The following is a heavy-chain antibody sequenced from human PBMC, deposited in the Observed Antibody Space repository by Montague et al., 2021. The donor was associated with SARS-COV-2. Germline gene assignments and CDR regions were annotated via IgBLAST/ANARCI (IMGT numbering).Heavy chain of an antibody. D-gene: IGHD2-8*02. J-gene: IGHJ4*02. V-gene: IGHV3-74*01. Sequence: SLRLSCAASGFTLSSYWMYWVRQAPGKGLVWISRIHYDGSSTNYADSVKGRFTISRDTAKNTLYLQMNSLGAEDTAVYYCARAYYTGLYPFDYWGQGTLVTVSS. CDR2: IHYDGSST. CDR3: ARAYYTGLYPFDY. CDR1: GFTLSSYW.